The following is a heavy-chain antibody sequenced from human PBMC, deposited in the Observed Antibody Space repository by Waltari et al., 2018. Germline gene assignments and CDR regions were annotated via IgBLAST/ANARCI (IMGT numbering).Heavy chain of an antibody. CDR3: GRDWAGYKTSWPIDN. CDR2: ISGTDDST. CDR1: GFTFNTYA. D-gene: IGHD1-20*01. Sequence: EVQLVESGGGFVQPGGSLRLSCAASGFTFNTYAMSWVRQAPGKGLEWVSSISGTDDSTYYSDSVKGRFTISRDNSKNTLYLQMHSPRAEDTAVYYCGRDWAGYKTSWPIDNWGQGTLVTVSS. V-gene: IGHV3-23*04. J-gene: IGHJ4*02.